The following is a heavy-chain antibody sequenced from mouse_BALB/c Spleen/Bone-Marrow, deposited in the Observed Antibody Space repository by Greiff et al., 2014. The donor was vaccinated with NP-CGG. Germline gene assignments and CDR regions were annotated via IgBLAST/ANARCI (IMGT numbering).Heavy chain of an antibody. V-gene: IGHV1-14*01. CDR3: ARGGTSHFDY. D-gene: IGHD3-3*01. CDR1: GYTFTSYV. J-gene: IGHJ2*01. Sequence: EVQLQESGPELVKPGASVKMSCKASGYTFTSYVMHWVKQKPGQGLEWIGYINPYSDGTKYNEKFKGKATLTSDKSSSTAYMELSSLTSEDSAVYYCARGGTSHFDYWGQGTTLTVSS. CDR2: INPYSDGT.